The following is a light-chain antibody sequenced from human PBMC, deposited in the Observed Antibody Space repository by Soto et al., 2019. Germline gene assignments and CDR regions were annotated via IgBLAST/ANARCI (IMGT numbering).Light chain of an antibody. V-gene: IGLV2-14*03. CDR2: DVS. CDR1: SSDVGGYNY. CDR3: SSYTSSITHVV. J-gene: IGLJ2*01. Sequence: QSVLTQPASVSGSPGQSITISCTGTSSDVGGYNYVSWYQQHAGKAPKLMIYDVSNRPSGVSNRFSGSKSGNTASLTISGLQAEDEADYYCSSYTSSITHVVFGGGTKLTVL.